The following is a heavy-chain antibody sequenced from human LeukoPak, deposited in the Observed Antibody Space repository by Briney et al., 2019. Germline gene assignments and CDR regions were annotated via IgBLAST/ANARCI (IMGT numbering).Heavy chain of an antibody. V-gene: IGHV4-59*01. CDR3: ARGFPLYSGTYSDTFDI. J-gene: IGHJ3*02. Sequence: PSETLSLTCTVSGGSISTVYWNWIRQSPGKGLEWIGYMSVGGANNYNPSLKSRVSISVDTSKNQFSLGLSSVTAADTALYYCARGFPLYSGTYSDTFDIWGRGTMVTVSS. CDR1: GGSISTVY. D-gene: IGHD1-26*01. CDR2: MSVGGAN.